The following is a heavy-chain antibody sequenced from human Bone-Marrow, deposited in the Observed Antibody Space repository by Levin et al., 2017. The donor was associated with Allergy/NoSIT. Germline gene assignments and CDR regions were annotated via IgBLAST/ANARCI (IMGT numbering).Heavy chain of an antibody. Sequence: GESLKISCVASGFNFSSYWLHWVRQAPGKGPVWVSRISTDGSHSTYADSVKGRFTLSRDPAKNTLYLMMNSLRAEDTAGDYCTRDDAVAGWGGKDSHSWGQGTMVTVSS. J-gene: IGHJ3*02. D-gene: IGHD6-19*01. CDR3: TRDDAVAGWGGKDSHS. CDR2: ISTDGSHS. V-gene: IGHV3-74*03. CDR1: GFNFSSYW.